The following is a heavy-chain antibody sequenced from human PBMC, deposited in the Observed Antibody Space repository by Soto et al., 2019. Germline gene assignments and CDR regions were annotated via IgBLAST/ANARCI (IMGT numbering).Heavy chain of an antibody. J-gene: IGHJ5*02. CDR2: ISYDGRST. Sequence: QVHLVESGGGVVQPGRSLRLSCEASAFIFTNHAMHWVRQAPGKGLEWVAAISYDGRSTMYADSVRGRFSISRDNSKNSVYLQMNRLSVEDTAIYYCARESGYSSGGTYNWLDPWGQGTLVTVSS. V-gene: IGHV3-30*03. D-gene: IGHD6-19*01. CDR1: AFIFTNHA. CDR3: ARESGYSSGGTYNWLDP.